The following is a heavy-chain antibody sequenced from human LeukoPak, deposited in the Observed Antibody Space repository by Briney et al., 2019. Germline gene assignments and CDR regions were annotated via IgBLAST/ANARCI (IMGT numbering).Heavy chain of an antibody. J-gene: IGHJ4*02. Sequence: GGSLRLSCAASGFTFSSYGMHWVRQAPGKGLEWVAFIWYDGSNKYYADSVKGRFTISRDNSKNTLYLQMNSLRAEDTAVYYCAKETSLGELSSLDYWGQGTLVTVSS. D-gene: IGHD3-16*02. CDR1: GFTFSSYG. CDR3: AKETSLGELSSLDY. V-gene: IGHV3-30*02. CDR2: IWYDGSNK.